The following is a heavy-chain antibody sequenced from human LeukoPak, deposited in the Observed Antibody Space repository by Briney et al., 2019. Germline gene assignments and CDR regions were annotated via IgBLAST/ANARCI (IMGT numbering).Heavy chain of an antibody. CDR2: ISSSSSTI. Sequence: GGSLRLSCAASGFTFSSYEMNWVRQAPGKGLEWVSYISSSSSTIYYADSVKGRFTISRDNAKNSLYLQMNSLRAEDTAVYYCAREVNLIAAAGKLANYYYMDVWGKGTTVTVSS. D-gene: IGHD6-13*01. CDR3: AREVNLIAAAGKLANYYYMDV. V-gene: IGHV3-48*01. J-gene: IGHJ6*03. CDR1: GFTFSSYE.